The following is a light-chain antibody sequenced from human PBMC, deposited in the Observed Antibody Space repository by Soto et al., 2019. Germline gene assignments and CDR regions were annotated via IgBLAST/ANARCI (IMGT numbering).Light chain of an antibody. Sequence: QSALTQPASVSGSPGQSITISCTGTSSTVGSYNLVSWYQQHPGKAPKLMIYEGIKRPSGVSNRFSGSKSGNTASLTISGLQAEDEADSYCCTYVGSSTYVFGTGTKVTVL. CDR3: CTYVGSSTYV. CDR2: EGI. V-gene: IGLV2-23*01. J-gene: IGLJ1*01. CDR1: SSTVGSYNL.